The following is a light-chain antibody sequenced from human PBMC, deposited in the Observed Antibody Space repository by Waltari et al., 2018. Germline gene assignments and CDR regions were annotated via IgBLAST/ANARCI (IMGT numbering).Light chain of an antibody. CDR1: NSDVGHYNY. CDR3: SSYTNTNTRV. Sequence: QSALTQPASVSGSPGQSIPISCTGTNSDVGHYNYVSWYQQDPGKAPKLIIYDVSYRPSGVSNRFSGSKSGNTASLTISGLQAEDEADYYCSSYTNTNTRVFGGGTKLTVL. V-gene: IGLV2-14*03. CDR2: DVS. J-gene: IGLJ3*02.